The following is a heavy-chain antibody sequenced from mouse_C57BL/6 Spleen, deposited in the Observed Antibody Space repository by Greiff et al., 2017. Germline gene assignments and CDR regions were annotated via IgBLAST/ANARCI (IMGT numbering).Heavy chain of an antibody. Sequence: VQLKESGAELVRPGASVKLSCTASGFNIKDDYMHWVKQRPEQGLEWIGWIDPENGDTEYASKFQGKATITADTSSNTAYLQLSSLTSEDTAVYYCTRGGGYYYYWGQGTTLTVSS. CDR3: TRGGGYYYY. D-gene: IGHD2-3*01. J-gene: IGHJ2*01. CDR1: GFNIKDDY. CDR2: IDPENGDT. V-gene: IGHV14-4*01.